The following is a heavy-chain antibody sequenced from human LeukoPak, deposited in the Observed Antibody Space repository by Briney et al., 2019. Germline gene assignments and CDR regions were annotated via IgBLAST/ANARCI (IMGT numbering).Heavy chain of an antibody. J-gene: IGHJ4*02. CDR2: ISSSSSYI. D-gene: IGHD3-10*01. V-gene: IGHV3-21*01. CDR1: GFTFSSYS. Sequence: GGSLGLSCAASGFTFSSYSMNWVRQAPGKGLEWVSSISSSSSYIYYADSVKGRFTISRDNAKNPLYLQMNSLRAEDTAVYYCARDLATMVRGVWSYWGQGTLVTVSS. CDR3: ARDLATMVRGVWSY.